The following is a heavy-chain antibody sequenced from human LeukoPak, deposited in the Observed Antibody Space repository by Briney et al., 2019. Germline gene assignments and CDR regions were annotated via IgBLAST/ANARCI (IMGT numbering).Heavy chain of an antibody. CDR2: INPNSGGT. D-gene: IGHD1-26*01. CDR3: ATEAQWTKWDLTY. J-gene: IGHJ4*02. CDR1: GYTFTGYY. Sequence: APVTVSFKASGYTFTGYYIHWVRQAPGQGLEWMGWINPNSGGTNYAQNFQGRVTMTRDTSIRTAYMELSRLTSDDTAVFYCATEAQWTKWDLTYWGQGTLVTVSS. V-gene: IGHV1-2*02.